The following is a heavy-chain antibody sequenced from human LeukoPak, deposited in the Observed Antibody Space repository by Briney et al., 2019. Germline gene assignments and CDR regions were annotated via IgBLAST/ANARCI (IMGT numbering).Heavy chain of an antibody. V-gene: IGHV1-69*05. D-gene: IGHD6-19*01. CDR1: GGTFSSCA. Sequence: SVKVSCKAPGGTFSSCAISWVRQAPGQGLEWMGRIIPIFGTANYAQKFQGRVTITTDESTSTAYMELRSLRSDDTAVYYCASDGGWYYYYMDVWGKGTTVTVSS. CDR2: IIPIFGTA. J-gene: IGHJ6*03. CDR3: ASDGGWYYYYMDV.